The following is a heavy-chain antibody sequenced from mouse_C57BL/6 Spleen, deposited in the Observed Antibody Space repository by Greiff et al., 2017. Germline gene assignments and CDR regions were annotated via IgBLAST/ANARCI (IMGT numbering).Heavy chain of an antibody. V-gene: IGHV3-6*01. J-gene: IGHJ4*01. Sequence: EVKLQESGPGLVKPSQSLSLTCSVTGYSITSGYYWNWIRQFPGNKLEWMGYISYDGSNNYNPSLKNRISLTRDTSKNQFFLKLNSVTTEDTATYYCARRGDWDEGYYAMDYWRQGTSVTVSS. CDR1: GYSITSGYY. D-gene: IGHD4-1*01. CDR2: ISYDGSN. CDR3: ARRGDWDEGYYAMDY.